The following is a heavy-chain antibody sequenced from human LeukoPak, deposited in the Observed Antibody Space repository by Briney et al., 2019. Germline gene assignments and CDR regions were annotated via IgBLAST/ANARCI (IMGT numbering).Heavy chain of an antibody. CDR1: GGSISSSSYY. J-gene: IGHJ4*02. Sequence: SETLSLTCTVSGGSISSSSYYWGWIRQPPGKGLEWIGSIYYSGSTYYNPSLKSRVTISVDTSKNQFSLKLSSVTAADTAVYYCIVVVVAEATYFDYWGQGTLVTVSS. CDR3: IVVVVAEATYFDY. D-gene: IGHD2-15*01. V-gene: IGHV4-39*01. CDR2: IYYSGST.